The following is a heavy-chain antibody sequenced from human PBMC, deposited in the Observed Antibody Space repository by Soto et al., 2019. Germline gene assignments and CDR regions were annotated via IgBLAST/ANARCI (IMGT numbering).Heavy chain of an antibody. CDR2: ISYDGSNK. CDR1: GFTLSNYG. V-gene: IGHV3-30*18. CDR3: AKAGFSGSSTYYYHYGMDV. D-gene: IGHD1-26*01. Sequence: QVQLVESGGGVVQPGRSLRLTCAASGFTLSNYGMHWVRQAPGKGLEWVAVISYDGSNKYHADSVKGRFTISRDNSKNTLYLQMNSLRAEDTAVYYCAKAGFSGSSTYYYHYGMDVWGQGTTVTVSS. J-gene: IGHJ6*02.